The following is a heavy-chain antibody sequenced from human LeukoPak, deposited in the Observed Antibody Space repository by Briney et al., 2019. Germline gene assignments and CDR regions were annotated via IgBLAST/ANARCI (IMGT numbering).Heavy chain of an antibody. D-gene: IGHD5-12*01. CDR1: GFTFSNYW. CDR2: INQDGSKE. J-gene: IGHJ4*02. V-gene: IGHV3-7*01. CDR3: VRDGGVSGYDLLDY. Sequence: PGGSLRLSCAVSGFTFSNYWMIWVRQAPGKGLEWVAHINQDGSKEYYMDSVKARFTISRDNAKNSLSLQMNSLRAEDTAVYYCVRDGGVSGYDLLDYWGQGTLVTVSS.